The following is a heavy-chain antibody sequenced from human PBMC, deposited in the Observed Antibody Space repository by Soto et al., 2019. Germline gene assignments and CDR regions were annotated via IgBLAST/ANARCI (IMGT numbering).Heavy chain of an antibody. V-gene: IGHV1-69*01. CDR3: AREAGDYGPPYLDY. J-gene: IGHJ4*02. CDR1: GDTFSSYA. D-gene: IGHD3-10*01. Sequence: QLVQSGPEVKKPGSSVKVSCKSVGDTFSSYAVSWVRQAPGQGLEWMGGIIPTFGTVNYAQKFQGRATITADESTRLSYMELSSLKSEDTAVYYCAREAGDYGPPYLDYWGEGTLISVSS. CDR2: IIPTFGTV.